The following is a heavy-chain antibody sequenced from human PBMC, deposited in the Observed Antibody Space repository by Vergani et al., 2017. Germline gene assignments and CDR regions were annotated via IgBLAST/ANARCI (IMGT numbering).Heavy chain of an antibody. CDR2: INHSGST. D-gene: IGHD2-21*01. Sequence: QVQLQQWGAGLLKPSETLSLTCAVYGGSFSGYYWSWIRQPPGKGLEWIGEINHSGSTNHNPSLKSRVTISVDTSKNQFSLKLSSVTAADTAVYYCARETLFDAFDIWGQGTMVTVSS. CDR3: ARETLFDAFDI. V-gene: IGHV4-34*01. J-gene: IGHJ3*02. CDR1: GGSFSGYY.